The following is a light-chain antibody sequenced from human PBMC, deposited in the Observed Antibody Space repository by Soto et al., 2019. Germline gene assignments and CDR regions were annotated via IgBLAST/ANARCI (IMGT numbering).Light chain of an antibody. J-gene: IGKJ5*01. Sequence: EIVLTQSPGTLSLSPGGRATLSCRASQSVSTRLAWYQHKPGQPPRLLISGASVRASGVPVRFSGSGSGTDFTLTISRLEPEDFALYYCQHYGGTPIAFGLGTRLEVK. CDR3: QHYGGTPIA. CDR2: GAS. V-gene: IGKV3-20*01. CDR1: QSVSTR.